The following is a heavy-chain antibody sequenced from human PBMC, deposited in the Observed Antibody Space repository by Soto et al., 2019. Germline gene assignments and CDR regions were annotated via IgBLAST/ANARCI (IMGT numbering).Heavy chain of an antibody. Sequence: GGSLRLSCAASGFTFSSYGMTWVRQAPGKGLEWVSFSSANGAGTYYAYAVKGRFTISRDNSKNTLYLQMTSLSANNTAVYYCAKDRRAGGNYGFYSDFWGQGALVTVSS. V-gene: IGHV3-23*01. CDR3: AKDRRAGGNYGFYSDF. CDR2: SSANGAGT. CDR1: GFTFSSYG. J-gene: IGHJ4*02. D-gene: IGHD1-7*01.